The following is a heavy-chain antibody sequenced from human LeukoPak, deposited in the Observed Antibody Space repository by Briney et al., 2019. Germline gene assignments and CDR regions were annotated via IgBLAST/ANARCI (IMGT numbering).Heavy chain of an antibody. CDR3: AREVSGNFDY. Sequence: SETPSLTCTVSGGSISSGGYYWSWIRQHPGKGLEWIGYISYSGSTYYNPSLKSRVTISVDTSKNQFSLKLSSVTAADTAVYYCAREVSGNFDYWGQGTLVTVSS. J-gene: IGHJ4*02. CDR2: ISYSGST. CDR1: GGSISSGGYY. V-gene: IGHV4-31*03.